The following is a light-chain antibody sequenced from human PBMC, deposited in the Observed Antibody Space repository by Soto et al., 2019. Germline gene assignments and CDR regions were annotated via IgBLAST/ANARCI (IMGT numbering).Light chain of an antibody. CDR2: AAS. CDR1: QTVTTY. V-gene: IGKV1-39*01. J-gene: IGKJ3*01. Sequence: DIQMPQSPSSLSASVGDRVTINCRASQTVTTYLNWYQQKPGEAPKLLIYAASTLPTGVPSRFSGSGSGKDFTLTITGLQPEDVATYFCQQSDSTSFTFGPGTTVDIK. CDR3: QQSDSTSFT.